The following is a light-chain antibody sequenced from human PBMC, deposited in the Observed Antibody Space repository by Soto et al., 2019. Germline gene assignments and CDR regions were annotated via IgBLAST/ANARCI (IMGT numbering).Light chain of an antibody. J-gene: IGLJ1*01. CDR1: SSDVGGYNY. V-gene: IGLV2-11*01. CDR2: DVT. Sequence: QSVLTQPRSVSGSPGQSVTVSCTGTSSDVGGYNYVSWYRQYPGEAPKLLIYDVTERLSGVPDRFSGSKSGNTASLTISGLQVEDEADYYCCSYAGGQIHYIVGTGTKVTVL. CDR3: CSYAGGQIHYI.